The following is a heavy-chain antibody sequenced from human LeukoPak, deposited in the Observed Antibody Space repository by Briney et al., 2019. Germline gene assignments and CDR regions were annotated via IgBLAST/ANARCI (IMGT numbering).Heavy chain of an antibody. CDR1: GFTFSSYG. Sequence: PGGSLRLSCAASGFTFSSYGMHWVRQAPGKGLEWVAFIRYDGSNKYHADSVKGRFTISRDNSKNTLYLQMNSLRAEDTAVYYCAKDPCGSCYEANWFDPWGQGTLVTVSS. CDR3: AKDPCGSCYEANWFDP. D-gene: IGHD2-15*01. V-gene: IGHV3-30*02. J-gene: IGHJ5*02. CDR2: IRYDGSNK.